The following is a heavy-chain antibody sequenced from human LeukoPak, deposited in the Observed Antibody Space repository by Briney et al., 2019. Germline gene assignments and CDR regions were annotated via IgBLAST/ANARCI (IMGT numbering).Heavy chain of an antibody. CDR1: GFTFSSYA. CDR3: ATSTEAAGSD. V-gene: IGHV3-7*03. CDR2: IKQDGSVK. D-gene: IGHD6-13*01. Sequence: GRSLRLSCAASGFTFSSYAMHWVRQAPGKGLKWVANIKQDGSVKYYVDSVKGRFTISRDNAENSLYLQMNSLRVEDTAVYYCATSTEAAGSDWGQGTLVTVSS. J-gene: IGHJ4*02.